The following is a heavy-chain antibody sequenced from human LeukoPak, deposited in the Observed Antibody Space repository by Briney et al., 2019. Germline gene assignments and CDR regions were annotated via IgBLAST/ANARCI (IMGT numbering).Heavy chain of an antibody. CDR2: IYYSGST. V-gene: IGHV4-61*08. CDR1: GGSISSGGYY. CDR3: ARVTVGASWFDY. Sequence: ASETLSLTCTVSGGSISSGGYYWSWIRQPPGKGLEWIGYIYYSGSTNYNPSLKSRVTISVDTSKNQFSLKLGSVTAADTAVYYCARVTVGASWFDYWGQGTLVTVSS. J-gene: IGHJ4*02. D-gene: IGHD1-26*01.